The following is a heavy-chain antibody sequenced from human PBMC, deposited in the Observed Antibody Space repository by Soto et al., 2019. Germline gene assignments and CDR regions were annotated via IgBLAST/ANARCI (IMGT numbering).Heavy chain of an antibody. D-gene: IGHD3-3*01. J-gene: IGHJ4*02. CDR1: GFTLNSYA. V-gene: IGHV3-30-3*01. Sequence: GGSLRLSCAASGFTLNSYAMNWVRQAPGKGLEWVAVISYDGDNKFYGNSVKGRFTISRDNSKNTLYLQMNSLRAEDTAVYYCARGGITIVGVENSPTYYWGQGTQVTVSS. CDR2: ISYDGDNK. CDR3: ARGGITIVGVENSPTYY.